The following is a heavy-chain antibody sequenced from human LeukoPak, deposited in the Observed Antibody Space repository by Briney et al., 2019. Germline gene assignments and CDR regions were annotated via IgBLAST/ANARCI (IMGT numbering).Heavy chain of an antibody. J-gene: IGHJ4*02. D-gene: IGHD5-12*01. V-gene: IGHV3-30-3*01. CDR3: AREGQEDSGYDYMGFDY. CDR1: GFTFSSYA. Sequence: GGSLRLSCAASGFTFSSYAMHWVRQAPGKGLEWVAVISYDASNKYYADSVKGRFTISRDNSKNTLYLQMNSLRAEDTAVYYCAREGQEDSGYDYMGFDYWGQGTLVTVSS. CDR2: ISYDASNK.